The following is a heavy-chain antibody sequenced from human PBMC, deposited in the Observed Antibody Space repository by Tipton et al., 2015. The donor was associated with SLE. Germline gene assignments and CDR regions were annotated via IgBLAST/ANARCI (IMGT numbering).Heavy chain of an antibody. V-gene: IGHV4-34*01. J-gene: IGHJ3*02. CDR2: INHSGST. CDR3: ARGGGPHAFDI. CDR1: GGSFSGYY. Sequence: TLSLTCAVYGGSFSGYYWSWIRQPPGKGLEWIREINHSGSTNYNPSLKSRVTISVDTSKNQFSLKLSSVTAADTAVYYCARGGGPHAFDIWGQGTMVTVSS. D-gene: IGHD3-10*01.